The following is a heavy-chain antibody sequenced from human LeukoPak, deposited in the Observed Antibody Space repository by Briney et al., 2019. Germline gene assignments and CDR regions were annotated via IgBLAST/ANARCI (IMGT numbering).Heavy chain of an antibody. D-gene: IGHD1-7*01. CDR3: ARLITGATTAFDI. J-gene: IGHJ3*02. CDR2: VYTSGST. Sequence: SETLSLTCTVSGGSISGYYWSWLRQPAVKGLEWIGRVYTSGSTHYNPSLKSRVTMSVDTSKNQFSLKLSSVTAADTAVYYCARLITGATTAFDIWGQGTMVTVSS. V-gene: IGHV4-4*07. CDR1: GGSISGYY.